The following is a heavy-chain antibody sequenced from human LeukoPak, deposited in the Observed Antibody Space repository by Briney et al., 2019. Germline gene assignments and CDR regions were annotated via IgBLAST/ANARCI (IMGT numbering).Heavy chain of an antibody. D-gene: IGHD5-18*01. CDR1: GGSFSGYY. Sequence: SETLSLTCAVYGGSFSGYYWSWIRQPPGKGLEWIGEINHSGSTNYNPSLKSRVTISVDTSKNQFSLKLSSVTAADTAVYYCARRGYSCGFDYWGQGTLVTVSS. J-gene: IGHJ4*02. V-gene: IGHV4-34*01. CDR2: INHSGST. CDR3: ARRGYSCGFDY.